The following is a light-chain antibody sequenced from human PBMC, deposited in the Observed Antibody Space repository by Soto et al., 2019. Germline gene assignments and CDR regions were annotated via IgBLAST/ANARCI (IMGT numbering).Light chain of an antibody. Sequence: QSALTQPPSASGSPGQSVTISCTGTSSDVGVYNYVSWYQQHPGKAPKLMIYEVIKRPSGVPDRFSGSRSGNTASLTVSGLQAEDEADYYCSSYAGSNMLLFGGGTKVTVL. V-gene: IGLV2-8*01. CDR1: SSDVGVYNY. J-gene: IGLJ2*01. CDR2: EVI. CDR3: SSYAGSNMLL.